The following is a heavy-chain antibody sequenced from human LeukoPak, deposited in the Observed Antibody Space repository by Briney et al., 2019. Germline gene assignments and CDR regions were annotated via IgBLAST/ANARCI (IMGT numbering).Heavy chain of an antibody. CDR2: INPNSGGT. J-gene: IGHJ6*03. V-gene: IGHV1-2*02. CDR1: GYTFTGYY. Sequence: ASVKVSCKASGYTFTGYYMHWVRQAPGQGLEWMGWINPNSGGTNYAQKFQGRVTMTRDTSISTAYMELSRLRSDDTAVYYCARESVAAQYYYMDVWGKGTTVTVSS. D-gene: IGHD6-19*01. CDR3: ARESVAAQYYYMDV.